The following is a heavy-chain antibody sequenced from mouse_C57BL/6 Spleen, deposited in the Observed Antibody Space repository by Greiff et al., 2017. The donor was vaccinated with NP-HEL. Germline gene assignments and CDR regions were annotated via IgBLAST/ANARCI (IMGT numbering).Heavy chain of an antibody. Sequence: QVQLQQSGPELVKPGASVKISCKASGYSFTSYYIHWVKQRPGQGLEWIGWIYPGSGNTKYNEKFKGKATLTADTSSSTAYMQLSSLTSEDSAVYYCAPMVTDYYAMDYWGQGTSVTVSS. D-gene: IGHD2-1*01. CDR2: IYPGSGNT. CDR1: GYSFTSYY. CDR3: APMVTDYYAMDY. J-gene: IGHJ4*01. V-gene: IGHV1-66*01.